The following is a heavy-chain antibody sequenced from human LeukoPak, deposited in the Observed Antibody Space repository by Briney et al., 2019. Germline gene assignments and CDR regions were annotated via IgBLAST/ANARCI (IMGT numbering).Heavy chain of an antibody. CDR1: GGTFSSYA. V-gene: IGHV1-69*13. Sequence: SVKVSCKASGGTFSSYAISWVRQAPGQGLEWMGGIIPIFGTANYAQKFQGRVTTTADESTSTAYMELSSLRSEDTAVYYCARRDGAMVTGYYYGMDVWGQGTTVTVSS. CDR2: IIPIFGTA. D-gene: IGHD5-18*01. J-gene: IGHJ6*02. CDR3: ARRDGAMVTGYYYGMDV.